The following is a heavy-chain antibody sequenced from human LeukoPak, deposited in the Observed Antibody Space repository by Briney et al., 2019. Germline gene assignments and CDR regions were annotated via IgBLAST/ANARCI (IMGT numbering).Heavy chain of an antibody. CDR2: MNPNSGNT. Sequence: ASVKASCKASGYTFTSYDINWVRQATGQGLEWMGWMNPNSGNTGYAQKFQGRVTMTRNTSISTAYMELSSLRSEDTAVYYCAIYCSSTSCPNNWFDPWGQGTLVTVSS. J-gene: IGHJ5*02. V-gene: IGHV1-8*01. CDR3: AIYCSSTSCPNNWFDP. CDR1: GYTFTSYD. D-gene: IGHD2-2*01.